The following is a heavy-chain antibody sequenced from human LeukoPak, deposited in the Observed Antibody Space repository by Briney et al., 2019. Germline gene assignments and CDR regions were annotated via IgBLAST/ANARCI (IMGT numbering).Heavy chain of an antibody. J-gene: IGHJ4*02. CDR3: AREDIMTTVTTEDY. CDR2: ISSSSSYT. D-gene: IGHD4-17*01. V-gene: IGHV3-21*01. Sequence: GGSLRLSCAASGFTFSSYSMNWVRQAPGKGLEWVSSISSSSSYTFYADSVKGRFTISRNNAKNSLYLQMNSLRAEDTAVYYCAREDIMTTVTTEDYWGQGTLVTVSS. CDR1: GFTFSSYS.